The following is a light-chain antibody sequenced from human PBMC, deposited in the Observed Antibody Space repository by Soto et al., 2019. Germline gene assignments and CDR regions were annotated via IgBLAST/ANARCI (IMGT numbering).Light chain of an antibody. Sequence: EIVLTQSPGTLSLSPGERATLSCRTSQSVSSSYLAWYQQKPGQAPRLLIYGASSRATGIPDRFSGSGSGTDFTRTIRRLEPEDFAVYYCQQYGSSPGTFGQGTKVDIK. CDR2: GAS. J-gene: IGKJ1*01. V-gene: IGKV3-20*01. CDR1: QSVSSSY. CDR3: QQYGSSPGT.